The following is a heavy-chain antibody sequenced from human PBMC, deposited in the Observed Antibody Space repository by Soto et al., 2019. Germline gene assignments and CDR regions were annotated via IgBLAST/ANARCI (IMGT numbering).Heavy chain of an antibody. D-gene: IGHD5-18*01. J-gene: IGHJ6*02. V-gene: IGHV3-23*01. CDR2: INGGGGST. CDR1: GFTFNRYA. Sequence: EEQLLESGGGLVQPGGSLRLSCGASGFTFNRYAMNWVRRAPGKGLEWVSAINGGGGSTYYADSMKGRFTISRDNSKNTLYLKMNSLRADDSAVYYCVKDEVTGDSFLHPHFSGMDVWGPGTTVTVSS. CDR3: VKDEVTGDSFLHPHFSGMDV.